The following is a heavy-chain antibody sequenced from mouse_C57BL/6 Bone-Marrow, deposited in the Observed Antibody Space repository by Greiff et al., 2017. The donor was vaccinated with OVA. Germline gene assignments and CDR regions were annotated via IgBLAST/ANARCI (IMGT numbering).Heavy chain of an antibody. CDR2: IWSGGST. CDR1: GFSLTSYG. J-gene: IGHJ1*03. V-gene: IGHV2-5*01. CDR3: AKTSGPLRYGYFDV. D-gene: IGHD1-1*01. Sequence: VQLQQSGPGLVQPSQSLSITCTVSGFSLTSYGVHWVRQSPGKGLEWLGVIWSGGSTDYNAAFLSRLGITKDNYKSTDFFKMNSLQAYDTAIYYYAKTSGPLRYGYFDVWGTGTTVTVSS.